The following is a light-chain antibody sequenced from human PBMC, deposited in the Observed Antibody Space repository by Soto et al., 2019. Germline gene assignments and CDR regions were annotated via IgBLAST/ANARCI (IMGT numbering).Light chain of an antibody. J-gene: IGLJ2*01. CDR2: EVS. CDR3: CSYAGSSTVL. V-gene: IGLV2-23*01. Sequence: QSAQTQPASVSGSPGQSITISCTGTSSDVGSYNLVSWYQQHPGKAPKLMIYEVSKRPSGVSNRFSGSKSGNTASLTISGLQAEDEADYYCCSYAGSSTVLFGGGTKVTVL. CDR1: SSDVGSYNL.